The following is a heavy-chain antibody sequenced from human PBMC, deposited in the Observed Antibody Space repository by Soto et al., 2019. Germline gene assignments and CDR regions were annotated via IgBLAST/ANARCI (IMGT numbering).Heavy chain of an antibody. CDR3: ARRGRGGNDDAFDY. CDR1: GGSISSYY. Sequence: QVQLQESGPGLVKPSETLSLTCTVSGGSISSYYWSWIRQPPGKGMEWIGFIYDSGSTNYDPFFKSRVTMSVDTSKNQFSLKLSSVTAADTAVYYCARRGRGGNDDAFDYWGQGILVTVSS. J-gene: IGHJ4*02. V-gene: IGHV4-59*08. CDR2: IYDSGST. D-gene: IGHD2-15*01.